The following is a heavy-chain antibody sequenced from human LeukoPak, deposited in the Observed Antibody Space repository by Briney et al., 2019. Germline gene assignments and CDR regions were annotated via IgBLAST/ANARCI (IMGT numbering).Heavy chain of an antibody. J-gene: IGHJ4*02. CDR3: ARWSNQGWYADY. D-gene: IGHD6-19*01. V-gene: IGHV4-4*07. CDR2: IYTSGST. CDR1: GGSISNYY. Sequence: SETLSLTCTVSGGSISNYYWSWIRQPAGKGLEWIGRIYTSGSTSYNPSLKSRVTMSIDTSKNQFSLKMSSVTAADTAVYYCARWSNQGWYADYWGQGTWSPSPQ.